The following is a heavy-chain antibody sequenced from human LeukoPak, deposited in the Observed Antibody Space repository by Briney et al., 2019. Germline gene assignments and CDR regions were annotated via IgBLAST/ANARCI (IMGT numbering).Heavy chain of an antibody. CDR2: ISGSGGST. CDR3: AKDFWSGSPHPYYFDY. Sequence: GGSLRLSCAASGFTFSSYAMSWVRQAPGKGLEWVSAISGSGGSTYYADSVKGRFTISRDNSKNTLYLQMNSLRAEDTAVYYCAKDFWSGSPHPYYFDYWGQGTLVTVSS. J-gene: IGHJ4*02. CDR1: GFTFSSYA. V-gene: IGHV3-23*01. D-gene: IGHD3-3*01.